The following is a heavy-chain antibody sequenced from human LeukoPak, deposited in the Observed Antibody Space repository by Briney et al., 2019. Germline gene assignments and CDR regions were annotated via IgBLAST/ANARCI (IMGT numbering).Heavy chain of an antibody. J-gene: IGHJ3*02. Sequence: SGPTLVKPTQTLTLTCTFSGFSLTTSGVGVGWIRQPPGKALEWLALIYWNDDNRRSPSLKSRLTITKDTSKDQVVLTMTNVDPADTATYYCVHSGYCTSTSCPDDDAFDIWGQGTMVTVSS. D-gene: IGHD2-2*03. CDR1: GFSLTTSGVG. CDR3: VHSGYCTSTSCPDDDAFDI. V-gene: IGHV2-5*01. CDR2: IYWNDDN.